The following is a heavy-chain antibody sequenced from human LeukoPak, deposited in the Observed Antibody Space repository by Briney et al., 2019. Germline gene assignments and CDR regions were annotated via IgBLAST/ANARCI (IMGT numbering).Heavy chain of an antibody. CDR3: ARDNQPGIAAY. CDR1: GFTFSSLS. CDR2: ISSSSSFI. D-gene: IGHD6-13*01. Sequence: PGGSLRLSCAASGFTFSSLSLNWVRQAPGKGLEWVSSISSSSSFIYYADSVKGRFTISRDNAKNSLYLQMNSLRAEDTAVYYCARDNQPGIAAYWGQGTLVTVSS. J-gene: IGHJ4*02. V-gene: IGHV3-21*01.